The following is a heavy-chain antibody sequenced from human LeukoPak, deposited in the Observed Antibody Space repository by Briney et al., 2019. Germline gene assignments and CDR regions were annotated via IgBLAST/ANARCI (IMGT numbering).Heavy chain of an antibody. CDR2: IYTSGST. CDR1: GGSISSGSYY. CDR3: ARESSVRMFDY. V-gene: IGHV4-61*02. D-gene: IGHD2-15*01. J-gene: IGHJ4*02. Sequence: SETLSLTCTVSGGSISSGSYYWSWIRQPAGRGLEWIGRIYTSGSTNYNPSLKSRVTISVDTSKNQFSLKLSSVTAADTAVYYCARESSVRMFDYWGQGTLVTVSS.